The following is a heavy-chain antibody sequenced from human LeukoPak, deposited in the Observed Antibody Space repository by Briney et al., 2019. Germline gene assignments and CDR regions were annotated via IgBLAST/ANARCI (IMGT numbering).Heavy chain of an antibody. Sequence: SETLSLTCTVSAGSISSSNYCWGWIRQPPGKGLEWIGNFYYSGSTYYKPSLKTRVTISVDTSKNQFSLKLTSVTAADTAVYYYARHASVDGNWPRPLDYWGQGSLVTVSS. CDR3: ARHASVDGNWPRPLDY. J-gene: IGHJ4*02. CDR2: FYYSGST. D-gene: IGHD6-19*01. CDR1: AGSISSSNYC. V-gene: IGHV4-39*01.